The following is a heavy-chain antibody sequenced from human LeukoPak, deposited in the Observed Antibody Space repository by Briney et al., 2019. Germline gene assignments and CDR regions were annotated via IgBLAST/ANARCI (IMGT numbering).Heavy chain of an antibody. Sequence: GGSLRLSCAASGFTFDIYSMNWVRQAPGKGLEWVSTISSSGSSTYYADSVRGRFTISRDNSKDTLYLQMNSLRAEDTAVYYCAKDRDSSTGRGRYYYGMDVWGQGTTVTVSS. D-gene: IGHD6-13*01. CDR1: GFTFDIYS. CDR2: ISSSGSST. CDR3: AKDRDSSTGRGRYYYGMDV. V-gene: IGHV3-23*01. J-gene: IGHJ6*02.